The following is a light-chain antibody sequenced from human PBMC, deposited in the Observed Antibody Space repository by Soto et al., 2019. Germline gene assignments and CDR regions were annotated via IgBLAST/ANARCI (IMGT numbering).Light chain of an antibody. CDR3: QQSYSTPGALT. Sequence: DIPMTQSPSSLSASIGDRVTITCRANQHISNYVNWYQQRPGKAPRVLIFSASTLQSGVPSRFSGSGSGTEFTLTISSLEPEDFGTDFCQQSYSTPGALTFGGGTRVDIK. V-gene: IGKV1-39*01. CDR1: QHISNY. J-gene: IGKJ4*01. CDR2: SAS.